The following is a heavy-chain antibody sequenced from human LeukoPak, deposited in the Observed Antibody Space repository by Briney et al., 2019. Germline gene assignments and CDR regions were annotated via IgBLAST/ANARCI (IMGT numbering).Heavy chain of an antibody. CDR2: INHSGST. CDR3: ARRNTTRRGELDY. D-gene: IGHD3-16*01. CDR1: GGSFSGYY. V-gene: IGHV4-34*01. Sequence: PSETLSLTCAVYGGSFSGYYWSWIRQPPGKGLEWIGEINHSGSTNYNPSLKSRVTISVDTSKNQFSLNLSSVTAADTAVYYCARRNTTRRGELDYWGQGTLVTVSS. J-gene: IGHJ4*02.